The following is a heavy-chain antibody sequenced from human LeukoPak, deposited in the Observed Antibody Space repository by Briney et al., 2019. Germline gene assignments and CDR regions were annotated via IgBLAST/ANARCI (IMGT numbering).Heavy chain of an antibody. CDR1: RGTFSSYA. V-gene: IGHV1-69*13. CDR3: ARCGGRVEGAAVCAFDI. J-gene: IGHJ3*02. CDR2: IIPIFGTA. Sequence: GASVKVSCKASRGTFSSYAISWVRQAPGQGLEWMGGIIPIFGTANYAQKFQGRVTITADESTSTAYMELSSLRSEDTAVYYCARCGGRVEGAAVCAFDIWGQGTMVTVSS. D-gene: IGHD3-16*01.